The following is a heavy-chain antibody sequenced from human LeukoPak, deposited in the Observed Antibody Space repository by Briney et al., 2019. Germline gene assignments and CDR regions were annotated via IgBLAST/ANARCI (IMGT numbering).Heavy chain of an antibody. D-gene: IGHD3-22*01. J-gene: IGHJ4*02. V-gene: IGHV4-59*12. CDR1: GGSISSYY. CDR2: IYYSGST. Sequence: KPSETLSLTCTVSGGSISSYYWSWIRQPPGKGLEWIGYIYYSGSTNYNPSLKSRVTISVDTSKNQFSLKLSSVTAADTAVYYCARAADSGYHARYYFDYWGQGTLVTVSS. CDR3: ARAADSGYHARYYFDY.